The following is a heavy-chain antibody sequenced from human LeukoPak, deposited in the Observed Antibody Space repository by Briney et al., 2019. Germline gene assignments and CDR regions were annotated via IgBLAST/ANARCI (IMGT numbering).Heavy chain of an antibody. D-gene: IGHD5-18*01. Sequence: GASVKVSCKASGYTCTSYGISWVRQGPGQGLEWMGWISAYNGNTNYAQKLQGRVTMTTDTSTSTAYMELRSLRSDDTAVYYCAREKVWGYSYRDGPYYGMDVWGKGTTVTVSS. J-gene: IGHJ6*04. CDR1: GYTCTSYG. CDR2: ISAYNGNT. CDR3: AREKVWGYSYRDGPYYGMDV. V-gene: IGHV1-18*04.